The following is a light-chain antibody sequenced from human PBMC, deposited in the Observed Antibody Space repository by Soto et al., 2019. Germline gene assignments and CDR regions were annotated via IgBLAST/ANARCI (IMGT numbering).Light chain of an antibody. CDR2: DAS. CDR3: QQYNSYWT. Sequence: DIQMTQSPSTLSASVGDRVTITCRASQSISSWLAWYQQKPGKAPQLLIYDASSLESGVPSRFSGSGSGTEFTLTISSLQPDDFATYYCQQYNSYWTFGQGTNVDSK. J-gene: IGKJ1*01. CDR1: QSISSW. V-gene: IGKV1-5*01.